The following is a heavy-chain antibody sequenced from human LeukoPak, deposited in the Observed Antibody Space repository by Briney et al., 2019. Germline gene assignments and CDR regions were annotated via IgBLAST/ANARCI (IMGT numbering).Heavy chain of an antibody. CDR1: GFTFSTYA. CDR2: ISGSGSGT. D-gene: IGHD3-22*01. V-gene: IGHV3-23*01. CDR3: ATYSSLNRREFQY. Sequence: GGSLRLSCAASGFTFSTYAMNWVRQAPGKGLEWVSGISGSGSGTYYADSVKGRFTVSRDNSRNTVYLQMNSLRAEDTAVYYCATYSSLNRREFQYWGQGTLLTVSS. J-gene: IGHJ1*01.